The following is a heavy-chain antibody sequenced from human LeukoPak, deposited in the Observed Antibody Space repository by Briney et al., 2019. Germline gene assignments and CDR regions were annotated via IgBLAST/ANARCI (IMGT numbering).Heavy chain of an antibody. CDR3: ARGGDSDAFDI. CDR1: GGTFSSYA. V-gene: IGHV1-69*06. Sequence: SVKVSCKASGGTFSSYAISWVRQAPGQGLEWMGGIIPIFGTANYAQKFQGRVTIIADKSTSTAYMELSSLRSEDTAVYYCARGGDSDAFDIWGQGTMVTVSS. J-gene: IGHJ3*02. D-gene: IGHD2-21*02. CDR2: IIPIFGTA.